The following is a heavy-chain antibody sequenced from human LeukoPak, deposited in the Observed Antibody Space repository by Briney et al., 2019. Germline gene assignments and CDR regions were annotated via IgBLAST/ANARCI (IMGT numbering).Heavy chain of an antibody. J-gene: IGHJ4*02. CDR3: ATGYYYGSGIYFDY. D-gene: IGHD3-10*01. Sequence: ASVKVSCKVSGYTLTELSMHWVRQAPGKGLEWMGGFDPEDGETIYAQKFQGRVTMTEDTSTDTAYMELSSLRSEDTAVYYCATGYYYGSGIYFDYWGQGTLVTVSS. CDR1: GYTLTELS. V-gene: IGHV1-24*01. CDR2: FDPEDGET.